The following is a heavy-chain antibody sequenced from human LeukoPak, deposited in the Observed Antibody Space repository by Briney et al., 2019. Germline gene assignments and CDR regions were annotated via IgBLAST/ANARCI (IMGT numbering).Heavy chain of an antibody. Sequence: GGSLRLSCAASGFTFSSYSMNWVRQAPGKGLEWVSSISSSSSYIYYADSVKGRFTISRDNAKNSLYLQMNSLRAEDTAVYYCARDRSGLSWFDPWGQGTLVTVSS. D-gene: IGHD6-19*01. CDR1: GFTFSSYS. CDR2: ISSSSSYI. V-gene: IGHV3-21*01. J-gene: IGHJ5*02. CDR3: ARDRSGLSWFDP.